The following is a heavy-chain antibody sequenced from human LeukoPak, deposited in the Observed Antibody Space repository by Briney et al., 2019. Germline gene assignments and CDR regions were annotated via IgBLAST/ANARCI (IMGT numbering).Heavy chain of an antibody. CDR1: GFTFSSYA. D-gene: IGHD2-21*01. CDR2: ISGSGGST. CDR3: AKDFRIGYSAHFDY. V-gene: IGHV3-23*01. Sequence: GGSLRLSCAASGFTFSSYAMSWVRQAPGKGLEWVSAISGSGGSTYYADSVKGRFTISRDNSKNTLYLQMDSLRGEDTAVYYCAKDFRIGYSAHFDYCGQGALVTVSS. J-gene: IGHJ4*02.